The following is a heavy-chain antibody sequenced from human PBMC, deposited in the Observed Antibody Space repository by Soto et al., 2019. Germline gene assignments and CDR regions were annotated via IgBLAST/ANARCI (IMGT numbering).Heavy chain of an antibody. CDR2: IYRTGST. CDR3: ASRDPGTSVDY. J-gene: IGHJ4*02. V-gene: IGHV4-4*02. Sequence: SETLSLTCAVSCGSFTSNNWWTWVRQPPGQGLEWIVEIYRTGSTNYNPSLKGRVTISLDKSENQFSLKVTSLTAADTAVYYCASRDPGTSVDYWAQGTLVPVSS. D-gene: IGHD1-7*01. CDR1: CGSFTSNNW.